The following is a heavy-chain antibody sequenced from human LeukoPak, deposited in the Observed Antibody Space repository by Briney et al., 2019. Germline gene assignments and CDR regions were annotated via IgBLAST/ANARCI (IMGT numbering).Heavy chain of an antibody. V-gene: IGHV4-34*01. Sequence: PSETLSLTCAVYGGSFSGYYWSWIRQPPGKGLEWIGEINHSGSTNYNPSLKSRVTISVDTSKNQFSLKLSSVTAADTAVYYCARVRGYYYGSPRYGMDVWGQGTTVTVSS. CDR2: INHSGST. D-gene: IGHD3-10*01. J-gene: IGHJ6*02. CDR3: ARVRGYYYGSPRYGMDV. CDR1: GGSFSGYY.